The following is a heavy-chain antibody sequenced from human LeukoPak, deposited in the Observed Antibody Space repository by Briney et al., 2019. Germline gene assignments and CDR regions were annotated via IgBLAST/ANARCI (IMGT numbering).Heavy chain of an antibody. CDR2: IYYSGST. CDR1: GGSISSYY. CDR3: ARVDPDSSSTLEVFDY. J-gene: IGHJ4*02. V-gene: IGHV4-59*01. Sequence: SETLSLTCTVSGGSISSYYWSWIRQPRGKGLEWIGYIYYSGSTNYNPSLKSRVTISVDTSKNQFSLKLSSVTAADTAVYYCARVDPDSSSTLEVFDYWGQGTLVTVSS. D-gene: IGHD6-6*01.